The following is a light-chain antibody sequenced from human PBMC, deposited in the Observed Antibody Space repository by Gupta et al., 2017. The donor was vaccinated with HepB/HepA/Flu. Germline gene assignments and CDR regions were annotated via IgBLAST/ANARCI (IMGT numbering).Light chain of an antibody. J-gene: IGKJ3*01. CDR1: QSVSNY. CDR3: QQRSNGPPLFT. Sequence: EIVLTQSPATLSLSPGERATLSCRASQSVSNYLAWYQQKPGQAPRLLIYDASNRATGIPARFSGSGSGTDFTLTISSREPEDFAVYYCQQRSNGPPLFTFGHGTKVDIK. CDR2: DAS. V-gene: IGKV3-11*01.